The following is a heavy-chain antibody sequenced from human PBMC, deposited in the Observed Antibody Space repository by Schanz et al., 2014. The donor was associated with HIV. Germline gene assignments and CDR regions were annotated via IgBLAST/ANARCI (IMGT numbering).Heavy chain of an antibody. CDR3: ARAANINWYFDV. V-gene: IGHV3-48*01. CDR2: ISSSSNTI. CDR1: GFTFSSYS. D-gene: IGHD6-25*01. J-gene: IGHJ2*01. Sequence: VQLGESGGGLVQPGRSLRLSCAASGFTFSSYSMSWVRQAPGKALEWVSYISSSSNTINYADSVKGRFTISRDNSKNTLYLQMNSLRAEDTAVYYCARAANINWYFDVWGRGTLVTVSS.